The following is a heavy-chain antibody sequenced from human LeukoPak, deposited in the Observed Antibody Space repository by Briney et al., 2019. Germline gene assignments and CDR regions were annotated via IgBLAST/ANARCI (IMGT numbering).Heavy chain of an antibody. CDR2: IDPSDSYS. CDR1: GYSFTTYC. V-gene: IGHV5-10-1*01. Sequence: GESLKTSCKGSGYSFTTYCITWVRQMPAKSLEWMGGIDPSDSYSNYSPSIQRHVTISADKSISTAYLQWSSLKASDTAIYYCASSANPGYYNGMDVWVQGSTVSVCS. D-gene: IGHD1-14*01. J-gene: IGHJ6*01. CDR3: ASSANPGYYNGMDV.